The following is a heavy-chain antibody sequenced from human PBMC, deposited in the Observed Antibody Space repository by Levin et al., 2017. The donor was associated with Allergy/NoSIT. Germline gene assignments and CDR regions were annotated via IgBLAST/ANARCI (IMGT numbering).Heavy chain of an antibody. CDR3: ARPNFGDYYYAMDV. Sequence: SGPTLVKPPQTLTLTCTLSGFSLNTTGMCVSWIRQPPGKALEWLARTDWDDDKYYSPSLKTRLTISKDTSKNQVVLTMTNMDPVDTATYYCARPNFGDYYYAMDVWGHGTTVTVSS. V-gene: IGHV2-70*11. CDR2: TDWDDDK. CDR1: GFSLNTTGMC. D-gene: IGHD4-17*01. J-gene: IGHJ6*02.